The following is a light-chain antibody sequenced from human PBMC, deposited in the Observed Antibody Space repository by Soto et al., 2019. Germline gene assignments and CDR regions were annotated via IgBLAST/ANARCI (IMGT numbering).Light chain of an antibody. CDR1: QSVSSSY. CDR2: GAS. V-gene: IGKV3-20*01. CDR3: QQYDSSPKT. J-gene: IGKJ1*01. Sequence: EIVLTQSPGTLSLSPGERATLSCRASQSVSSSYLAWYQQKPGQAPRLLISGASSRATGIPDRFSGSESGTDFTLTISRLEPEDFAVYYCQQYDSSPKTFGQGTKVDIK.